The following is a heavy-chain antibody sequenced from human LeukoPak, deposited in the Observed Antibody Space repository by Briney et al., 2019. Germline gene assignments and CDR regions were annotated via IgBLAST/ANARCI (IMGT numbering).Heavy chain of an antibody. CDR3: ARDLDNAWFGEYYGMDV. V-gene: IGHV3-66*01. D-gene: IGHD3-10*01. J-gene: IGHJ6*02. Sequence: PGGSLRLSCAASGFTVSSNYMSWVRQAPGKGLEWVSVIYSGGSIYYADSVKGRFTISRDNSKNTLYLQMNSLRAEDTAVYYCARDLDNAWFGEYYGMDVWGQGTTVTVSS. CDR1: GFTVSSNY. CDR2: IYSGGSI.